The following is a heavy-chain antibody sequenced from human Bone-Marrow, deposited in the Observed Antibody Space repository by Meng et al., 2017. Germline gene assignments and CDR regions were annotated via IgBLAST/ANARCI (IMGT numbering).Heavy chain of an antibody. CDR1: GGSISSSSYY. CDR3: ARLTGGYYYYYGMDV. Sequence: GSLRLSCTVSGGSISSSSYYWGWIRQPPGKGLEWIGSIYYSGSTYYNPSLKSRVTISVDTSKNQFSLKLSSVTAADTAVYYCARLTGGYYYYYGMDVWGQGTTVTVSS. V-gene: IGHV4-39*07. D-gene: IGHD2-8*02. J-gene: IGHJ6*02. CDR2: IYYSGST.